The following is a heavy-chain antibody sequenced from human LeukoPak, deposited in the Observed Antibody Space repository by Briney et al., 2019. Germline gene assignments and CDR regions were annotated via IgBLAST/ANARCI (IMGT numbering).Heavy chain of an antibody. CDR1: GYRFTSYW. CDR3: ARRGDSGYDFVDWFDP. J-gene: IGHJ5*02. Sequence: GESLKISCKGSGYRFTSYWIGWVRPMPGKGLEWMGIIYPGDSDTRYSPSFQGQVTISADKSISTAYLQWSSLKASDTAMYYCARRGDSGYDFVDWFDPWGQGTLVTVSS. V-gene: IGHV5-51*01. CDR2: IYPGDSDT. D-gene: IGHD5-12*01.